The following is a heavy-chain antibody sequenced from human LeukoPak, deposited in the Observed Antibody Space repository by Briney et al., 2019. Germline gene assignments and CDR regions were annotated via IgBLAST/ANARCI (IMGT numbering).Heavy chain of an antibody. J-gene: IGHJ4*02. CDR1: GFTFGSYA. CDR2: ISGSGGST. V-gene: IGHV3-23*01. Sequence: GGSLRLSCAASGFTFGSYAMSWVRQAPGKGLEWVSAISGSGGSTYYADSVKGRFTISRDNSKNTLYLQMNSLRAEDTAVYYCAKETQYYDFWSGYVYYFDYWGQGTLVTVSS. CDR3: AKETQYYDFWSGYVYYFDY. D-gene: IGHD3-3*01.